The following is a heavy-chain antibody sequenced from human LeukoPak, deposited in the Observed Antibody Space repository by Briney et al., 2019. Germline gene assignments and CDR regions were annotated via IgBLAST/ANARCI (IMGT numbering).Heavy chain of an antibody. D-gene: IGHD3-10*01. CDR3: ARVGASAFYI. J-gene: IGHJ3*02. V-gene: IGHV4-34*01. CDR2: ITHSGST. CDR1: GGTFSDYN. Sequence: SETLSLTCTVNGGTFSDYNWNWIRQPPGKGLEWIGQITHSGSTNYNPSLKSRVTVSLDTSKKHLSLKLNSVTAADTAVYYCARVGASAFYIWGPGTMVTVSS.